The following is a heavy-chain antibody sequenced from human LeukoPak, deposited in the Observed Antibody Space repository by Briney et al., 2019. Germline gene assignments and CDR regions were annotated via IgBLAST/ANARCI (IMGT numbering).Heavy chain of an antibody. D-gene: IGHD3-10*01. CDR1: GFTFSNYG. CDR2: IWYDGTKK. Sequence: GGSLRLSCAASGFTFSNYGMHWVRQAPGKGLEWVAVIWYDGTKKYYADSVKGRFTISRDNSKNTLYLQMNSLRAEDTAVYYCAKDLGLLWFGESLDYWGQGTLVTVSS. V-gene: IGHV3-30*02. J-gene: IGHJ4*02. CDR3: AKDLGLLWFGESLDY.